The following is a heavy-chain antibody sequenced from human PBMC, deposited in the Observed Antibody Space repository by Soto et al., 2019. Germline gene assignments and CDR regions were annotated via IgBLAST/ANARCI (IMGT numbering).Heavy chain of an antibody. Sequence: EVQLVESGGGLVKPGRSLRLSCTASGFTFGDYAMSWFRQAPGKGLEWVGFIRSKAYGGTTEYAASVKGRFTISRDDSKSIAYLQMNSLKTEDTAVYYCTRAGDILTGYYKAPSDYWGQGTLVTVSS. CDR2: IRSKAYGGTT. CDR3: TRAGDILTGYYKAPSDY. D-gene: IGHD3-9*01. V-gene: IGHV3-49*05. CDR1: GFTFGDYA. J-gene: IGHJ4*02.